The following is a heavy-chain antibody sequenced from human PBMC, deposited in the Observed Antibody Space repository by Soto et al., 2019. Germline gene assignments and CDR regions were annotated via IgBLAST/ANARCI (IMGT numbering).Heavy chain of an antibody. CDR1: GGSISSGGYY. V-gene: IGHV4-31*03. Sequence: SETLSLTCTVSGGSISSGGYYWSSIRQHPGKGLEWIGYIYYSGSTYYNPSLKSRVTISVDTSKNQFSLKLSSVTAADTAVYYCARADTGSGYYYNWFDPWGQGTMVTVYS. CDR3: ARADTGSGYYYNWFDP. CDR2: IYYSGST. D-gene: IGHD3-22*01. J-gene: IGHJ5*02.